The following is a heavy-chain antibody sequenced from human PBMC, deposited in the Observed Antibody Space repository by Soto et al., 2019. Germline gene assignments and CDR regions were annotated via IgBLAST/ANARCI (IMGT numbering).Heavy chain of an antibody. D-gene: IGHD2-15*01. CDR1: GDSISSSTHY. V-gene: IGHV4-39*01. CDR3: ASPEYCAGGTCYTY. J-gene: IGHJ4*02. CDR2: IYYTGAT. Sequence: PSETLSLTCTVSGDSISSSTHYWGWIRQPPGKGLEWIGSIYYTGATYYNSSLKSRLTISIDTSKNQFSLKLNSVTAADTAVYYCASPEYCAGGTCYTYWGQGTLVTVSS.